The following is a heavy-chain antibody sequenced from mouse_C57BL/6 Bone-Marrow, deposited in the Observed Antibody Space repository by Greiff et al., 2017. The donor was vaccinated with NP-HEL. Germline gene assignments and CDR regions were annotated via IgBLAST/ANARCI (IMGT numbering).Heavy chain of an antibody. CDR3: AREDDCWFAY. V-gene: IGHV1-81*01. D-gene: IGHD2-4*01. CDR2: IYPRSGNT. J-gene: IGHJ3*01. Sequence: QVQLQQSGAELARPGASVKLSCKASGYTFTSYGISWVKQRTGQGLEWIGEIYPRSGNTYYNEKFKGKATLTADKSSSTAYMELRSLTSEDSAVYFCAREDDCWFAYWGQGTLVTVSA. CDR1: GYTFTSYG.